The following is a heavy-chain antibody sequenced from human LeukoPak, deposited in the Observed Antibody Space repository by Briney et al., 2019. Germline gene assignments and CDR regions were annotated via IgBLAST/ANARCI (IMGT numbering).Heavy chain of an antibody. Sequence: GGSLRLSCAASGFTFSSYSMNWVRQAPGKGLEWVSYISSSSSTIYYADSVKGRFTISRDNAKNSLYLQMDSLGDEDTAVYYCARGSESYGDYTGDYWGQGTLVTVSS. CDR2: ISSSSSTI. V-gene: IGHV3-48*02. J-gene: IGHJ4*02. CDR1: GFTFSSYS. D-gene: IGHD4-17*01. CDR3: ARGSESYGDYTGDY.